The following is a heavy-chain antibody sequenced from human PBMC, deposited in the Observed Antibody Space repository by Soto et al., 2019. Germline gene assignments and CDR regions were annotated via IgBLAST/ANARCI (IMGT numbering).Heavy chain of an antibody. D-gene: IGHD2-2*01. V-gene: IGHV1-18*01. Sequence: QVQLVQSGAEVKKPGASVKVSCKASGYTFTSYGISWVRQAPGQGLEWMGWISAYNGNTNYAKKLQGRVTMTTDTSTSTAHMELRSLSSDDTAVYDRARLSLVDPAATLNWFDPWGQGTLVTVSS. CDR3: ARLSLVDPAATLNWFDP. CDR2: ISAYNGNT. CDR1: GYTFTSYG. J-gene: IGHJ5*02.